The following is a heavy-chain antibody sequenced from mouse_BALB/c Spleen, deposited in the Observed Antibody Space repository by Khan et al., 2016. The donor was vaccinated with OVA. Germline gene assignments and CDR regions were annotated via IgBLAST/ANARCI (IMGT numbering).Heavy chain of an antibody. J-gene: IGHJ3*01. Sequence: QVQLQQSGAELVRPGTSVKVSCKASGYAFTDYLIEWLKQRPGQGLEWIGVINPGSGGTHYNEDFMDRATLTADKSSSTAYMQLSSLTSDDSAVYCCSGSGYDFGAYWGPGTLVTVSA. CDR1: GYAFTDYL. D-gene: IGHD3-2*02. V-gene: IGHV1-54*01. CDR3: SGSGYDFGAY. CDR2: INPGSGGT.